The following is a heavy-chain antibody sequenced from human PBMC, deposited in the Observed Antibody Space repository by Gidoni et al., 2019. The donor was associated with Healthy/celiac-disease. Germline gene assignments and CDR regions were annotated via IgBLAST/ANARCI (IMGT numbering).Heavy chain of an antibody. CDR2: IKQDGSEK. J-gene: IGHJ4*02. D-gene: IGHD3-22*01. CDR1: GFNFSSYW. V-gene: IGHV3-7*01. CDR3: ARGGSSRYYYDSSGYYCY. Sequence: EVQLVESGGGLVQPGGSLRLSCAASGFNFSSYWMSWVRQAPGKGLEWVANIKQDGSEKYYVDSVKGRFTISRDNAKNSLYLQMNSLRAEDTAVYYCARGGSSRYYYDSSGYYCYWGQGTLVTVSS.